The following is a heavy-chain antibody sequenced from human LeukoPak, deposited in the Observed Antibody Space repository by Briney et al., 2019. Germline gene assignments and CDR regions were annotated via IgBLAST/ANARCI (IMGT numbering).Heavy chain of an antibody. CDR2: ISGSGGST. CDR3: AKDPRRVVVTPN. V-gene: IGHV3-23*01. J-gene: IGHJ4*02. Sequence: GGSLRFSCAASGFTFSINAMIRLPHAPGQGLEWVTTISGSGGSTYYADSVKGRFTISTDNSKTTLYLQMNGLRAEDTAVYYCAKDPRRVVVTPNWGQGTLVTVSS. D-gene: IGHD3-22*01. CDR1: GFTFSINA.